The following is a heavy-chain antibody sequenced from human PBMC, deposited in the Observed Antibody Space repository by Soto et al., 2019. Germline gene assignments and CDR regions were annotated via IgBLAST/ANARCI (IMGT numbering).Heavy chain of an antibody. J-gene: IGHJ5*02. CDR3: AHRLGGRSGFDP. D-gene: IGHD3-16*01. CDR1: GFSLSTSGVG. CDR2: IYWDDDK. Sequence: QITLKESGPTLVKPTETLTLTCTFSGFSLSTSGVGVGWIRQPPGKALEWLALIYWDDDKRYRPYLKSRLTITKDTSKNQVVLTMTNMDPVDTATYYCAHRLGGRSGFDPWGQGTLVTVSS. V-gene: IGHV2-5*02.